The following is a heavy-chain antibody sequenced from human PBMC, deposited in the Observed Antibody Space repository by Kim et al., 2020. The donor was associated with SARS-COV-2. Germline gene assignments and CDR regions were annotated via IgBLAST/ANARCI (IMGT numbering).Heavy chain of an antibody. D-gene: IGHD2-21*01. CDR2: IYTSGST. CDR3: ARAYCGGDCPRDWFDP. Sequence: SETLSLTCTVSGGSISSYYWSWIRQPAGKGLEWIGRIYTSGSTNYNPSLKSRVTMSVDTSKNQFSLKLSSVTAADTAVYYCARAYCGGDCPRDWFDPWGQGTLVTASS. CDR1: GGSISSYY. J-gene: IGHJ5*02. V-gene: IGHV4-4*07.